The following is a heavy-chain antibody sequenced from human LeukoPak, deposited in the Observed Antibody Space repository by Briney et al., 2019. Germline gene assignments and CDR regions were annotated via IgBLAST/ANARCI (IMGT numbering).Heavy chain of an antibody. D-gene: IGHD5-24*01. CDR3: ARGSRLGMALTTFDF. Sequence: PSGTLSLTCTVSGDSISGYYWSWIRHPPGKGLQWIGYVFPSGSADYIPSLKSRVTISADTSKSQISLKLNSVTAADTAVYFCARGSRLGMALTTFDFWGQGTLVTVSS. V-gene: IGHV4-4*09. J-gene: IGHJ4*02. CDR2: VFPSGSA. CDR1: GDSISGYY.